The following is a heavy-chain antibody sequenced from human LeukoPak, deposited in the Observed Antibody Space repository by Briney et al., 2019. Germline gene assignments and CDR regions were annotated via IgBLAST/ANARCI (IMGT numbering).Heavy chain of an antibody. J-gene: IGHJ4*02. CDR1: GGSISSYY. V-gene: IGHV4-59*12. D-gene: IGHD3/OR15-3a*01. CDR2: ISYSGST. Sequence: PSETLSLTCTISGGSISSYYWSWIRQSPGKGLEWIGYISYSGSTNYNPSLKSRVTISVDRSKNQFSLKLSSVTAADTAVYYCARVRDWSFDYWGQGTLVTVSS. CDR3: ARVRDWSFDY.